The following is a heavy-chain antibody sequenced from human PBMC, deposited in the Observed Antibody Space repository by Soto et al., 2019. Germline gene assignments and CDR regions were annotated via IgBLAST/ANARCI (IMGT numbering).Heavy chain of an antibody. CDR3: ERFARNYYGSGSYYVP. CDR2: IYPGDSDT. CDR1: GDSFTTYW. V-gene: IGHV5-51*01. D-gene: IGHD3-10*01. Sequence: GESLKISCQASGDSFTTYWIAWVRQMPGKGLEWMGIIYPGDSDTRYSPSFQGQVTISVDKSITTAYLQSSSLKASDTAMYYCERFARNYYGSGSYYVPWGQGTLVNVSS. J-gene: IGHJ5*02.